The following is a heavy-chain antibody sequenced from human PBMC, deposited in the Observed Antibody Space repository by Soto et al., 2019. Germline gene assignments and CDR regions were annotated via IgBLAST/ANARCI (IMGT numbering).Heavy chain of an antibody. CDR2: IRSKGYGGTT. CDR3: TRRGTIAALDY. D-gene: IGHD6-13*01. Sequence: SLRLACTASGFTFGDYAMSWFRQAPGKGLEWVGFIRSKGYGGTTDYAASVKGRFTISRDDSKSIAYLQMDSLKTEDTAVYYCTRRGTIAALDYWGQGSVVTISS. J-gene: IGHJ4*01. V-gene: IGHV3-49*03. CDR1: GFTFGDYA.